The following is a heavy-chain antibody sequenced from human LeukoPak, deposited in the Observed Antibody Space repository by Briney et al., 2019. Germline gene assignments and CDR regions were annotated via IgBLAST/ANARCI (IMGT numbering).Heavy chain of an antibody. J-gene: IGHJ5*02. CDR2: IIPIFGTA. V-gene: IGHV1-69*05. CDR1: GGTFNSYA. D-gene: IGHD3-22*01. CDR3: ARARSPSSGYLLRDHNWFDP. Sequence: ASVTVSCKASGGTFNSYAISWVRQAPGQGLEWMGGIIPIFGTANHAQKFQGRVTITTDESTSTAYMELSSLRSEDTAVYYCARARSPSSGYLLRDHNWFDPWGQGTLVTVSS.